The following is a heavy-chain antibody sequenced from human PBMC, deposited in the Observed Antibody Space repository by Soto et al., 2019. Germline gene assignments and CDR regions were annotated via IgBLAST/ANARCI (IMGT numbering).Heavy chain of an antibody. V-gene: IGHV4-30-4*01. Sequence: PSETLSLTCTVSGGSISSGYYYWSWIRQPPGKGLEWIGYIYYSGSTYYNPSLKSRVTISVDTSKNQFSLKLSSVTAADTAVYYCASLQYPTHWAYWGQGTLVTVSS. CDR2: IYYSGST. D-gene: IGHD4-4*01. CDR3: ASLQYPTHWAY. J-gene: IGHJ4*02. CDR1: GGSISSGYYY.